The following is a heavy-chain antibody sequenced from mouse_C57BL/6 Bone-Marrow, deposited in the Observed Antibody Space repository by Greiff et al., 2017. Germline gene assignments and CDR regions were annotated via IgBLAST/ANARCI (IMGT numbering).Heavy chain of an antibody. CDR3: TGAQASYYARDY. Sequence: EVKLVESGGGLVQPGGSMKLSCVASGFTFSNYWMNWVRQSPETGLEWVAQIRLKSDNYATHYAESVKGRFTISRDDSKSSVYLQMNNLRAEDTGIYYCTGAQASYYARDYWGQGTSVTVSS. D-gene: IGHD3-2*02. CDR2: IRLKSDNYAT. V-gene: IGHV6-3*01. CDR1: GFTFSNYW. J-gene: IGHJ4*01.